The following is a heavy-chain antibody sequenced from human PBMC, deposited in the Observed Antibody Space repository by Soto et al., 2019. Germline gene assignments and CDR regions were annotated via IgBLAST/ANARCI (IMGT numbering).Heavy chain of an antibody. D-gene: IGHD2-2*01. J-gene: IGHJ6*02. CDR3: ARDAIVVVPAAPYYDYGRDV. V-gene: IGHV1-69*13. CDR1: GGTFSSYA. Sequence: GASVKVSCKASGGTFSSYAISWVRQAPGQGLEWMGGIIPIFGTANYAQKFQGRVTITADESTSTAYMELSSLRSEDTAVYYCARDAIVVVPAAPYYDYGRDVWGQGTTVTAS. CDR2: IIPIFGTA.